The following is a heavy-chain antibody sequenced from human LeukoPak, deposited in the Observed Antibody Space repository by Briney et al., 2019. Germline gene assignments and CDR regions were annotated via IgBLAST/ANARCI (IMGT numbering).Heavy chain of an antibody. CDR2: VSGDGAGT. J-gene: IGHJ4*02. V-gene: IGHV3-23*01. CDR3: AVVLYSTSSRAHDY. CDR1: GFTFSSHA. Sequence: GGSLRLSCTPSGFTFSSHAMSWVRQAPGRGLEWVSIVSGDGAGTHYADSVKGRFTISRDNSKNTVYLQMNSLRAEDAAVYYCAVVLYSTSSRAHDYWGQGTLVTVSS. D-gene: IGHD6-6*01.